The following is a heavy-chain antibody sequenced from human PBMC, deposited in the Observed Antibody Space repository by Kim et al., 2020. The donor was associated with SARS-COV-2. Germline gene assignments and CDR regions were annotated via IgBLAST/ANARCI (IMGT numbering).Heavy chain of an antibody. J-gene: IGHJ5*02. D-gene: IGHD3-10*01. Sequence: YPQNFQGIVTITRDTSATTANMELSSLTSKDTAVYYCAREGSGSYNWFDPWGQGTLVTVSS. V-gene: IGHV1-3*01. CDR3: AREGSGSYNWFDP.